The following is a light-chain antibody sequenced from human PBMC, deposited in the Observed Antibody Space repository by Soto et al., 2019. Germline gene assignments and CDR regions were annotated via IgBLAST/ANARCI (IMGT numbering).Light chain of an antibody. J-gene: IGLJ1*01. CDR1: SSDVGSYNR. CDR2: EVS. CDR3: SSFTSSSTYV. Sequence: QSALTQPPSVSGYPGQSVAISCNGTSSDVGSYNRVAWYQQPPGTAPKLMVYEVSNRPSGVPDRFSGSKSGNTASLTISGLQAEDEADYYCSSFTSSSTYVFGTGTKVTVL. V-gene: IGLV2-18*02.